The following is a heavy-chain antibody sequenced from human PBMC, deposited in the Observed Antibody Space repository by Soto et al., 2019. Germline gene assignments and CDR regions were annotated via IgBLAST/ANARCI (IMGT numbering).Heavy chain of an antibody. J-gene: IGHJ4*02. CDR1: GGSVSSGSYY. Sequence: QVQLQESGPGLVKPSETLSLTCTVSGGSVSSGSYYWSWIRQPPGKGLEWIGYIYYSGSTNYNPSLKSRVTISVDTSKNQFSLKLSSVTAADTAVYYCVRDPAAAGTPGYWGQGTLVTVSS. CDR3: VRDPAAAGTPGY. D-gene: IGHD6-13*01. CDR2: IYYSGST. V-gene: IGHV4-61*01.